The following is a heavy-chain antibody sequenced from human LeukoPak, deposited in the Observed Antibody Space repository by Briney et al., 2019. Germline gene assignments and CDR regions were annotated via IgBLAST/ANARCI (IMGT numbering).Heavy chain of an antibody. Sequence: GESLKISCKGSGYSFTSYWIGWVRQMPGKGLEWMGIIYPGDSDTRYSPSFQGQVTISADKSISTAYLQWSSLKASDTAVYYCARSPYCGGDCGGGWLDPWGQGTLVTVSS. V-gene: IGHV5-51*01. CDR2: IYPGDSDT. D-gene: IGHD2-21*02. J-gene: IGHJ5*02. CDR3: ARSPYCGGDCGGGWLDP. CDR1: GYSFTSYW.